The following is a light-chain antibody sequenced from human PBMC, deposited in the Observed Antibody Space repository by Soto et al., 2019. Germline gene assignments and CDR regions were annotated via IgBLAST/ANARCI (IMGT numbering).Light chain of an antibody. J-gene: IGLJ3*02. CDR3: SSYTTSSTQV. Sequence: QSALTQRASVSGSPGQSITISCTGTSSDVGYYNYVSWYQHHPGKVPKLMIYEVSNRPSGVSNRFSGSKSGNTASLTISGLQAEDEADYYCSSYTTSSTQVFGGGTKLTVL. CDR1: SSDVGYYNY. CDR2: EVS. V-gene: IGLV2-14*01.